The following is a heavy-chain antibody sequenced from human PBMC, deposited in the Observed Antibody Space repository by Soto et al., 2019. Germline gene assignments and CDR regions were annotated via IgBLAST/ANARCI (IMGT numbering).Heavy chain of an antibody. D-gene: IGHD3-16*02. CDR3: ARWPQPRYTADPYAVDV. Sequence: QVHLVQSGTEVKKPGSSVKVSCKASGGTFSSSGFSWVRQAPGQGLEWMGMIVPSLDTTNYAQKFQARVTITADEVTSTAYRELRSLRSDDTAVYYCARWPQPRYTADPYAVDVWGQGTRVIVSS. V-gene: IGHV1-69*11. J-gene: IGHJ6*02. CDR1: GGTFSSSG. CDR2: IVPSLDTT.